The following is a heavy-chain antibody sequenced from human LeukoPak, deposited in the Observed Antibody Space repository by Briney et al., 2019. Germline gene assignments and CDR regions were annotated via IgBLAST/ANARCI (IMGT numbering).Heavy chain of an antibody. CDR1: GYTFTSYG. V-gene: IGHV1-18*01. J-gene: IGHJ4*02. CDR3: ARAYSSGWQLGDLVPAY. D-gene: IGHD6-19*01. Sequence: GASVNVSCKASGYTFTSYGISWVRQAPGQGLELMGWISAYNGNTNYAQKLQGRVTMTTDTSTSTAYMELRSLRSDETAVYYCARAYSSGWQLGDLVPAYWGQGTLVTVSS. CDR2: ISAYNGNT.